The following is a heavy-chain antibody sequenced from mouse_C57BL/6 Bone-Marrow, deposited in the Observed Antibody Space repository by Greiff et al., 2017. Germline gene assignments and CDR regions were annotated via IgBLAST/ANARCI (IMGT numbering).Heavy chain of an antibody. CDR1: GYTFTSYG. D-gene: IGHD1-1*01. CDR3: ARLPITTVVATDY. V-gene: IGHV1-81*01. Sequence: VKLMESGAELARPGASVKLSCKASGYTFTSYGISWVKQRTGQGLEWIGEIYPRSGNTYYNEKFKGKATLTADKSSSTAYMELRSLTSANSAVYVSARLPITTVVATDYWGQGTTLTVSS. J-gene: IGHJ2*01. CDR2: IYPRSGNT.